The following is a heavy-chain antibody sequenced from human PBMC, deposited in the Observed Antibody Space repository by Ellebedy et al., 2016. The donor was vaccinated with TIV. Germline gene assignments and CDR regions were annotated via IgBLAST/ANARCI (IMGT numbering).Heavy chain of an antibody. J-gene: IGHJ3*02. D-gene: IGHD1-26*01. CDR1: GFTFSSYG. Sequence: GESLKISCTASGFTFSSYGMHWVRQAPGKGLEWVAVISYDGSDKYYTDSVKGRFTISRDNSENTLYLQMNSLRAEDTAVFYCVKEFGRGGSYLDAFDIWGQGTMVTVSS. CDR2: ISYDGSDK. CDR3: VKEFGRGGSYLDAFDI. V-gene: IGHV3-30*18.